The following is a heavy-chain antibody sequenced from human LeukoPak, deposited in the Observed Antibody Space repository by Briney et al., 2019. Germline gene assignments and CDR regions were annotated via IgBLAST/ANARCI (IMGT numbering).Heavy chain of an antibody. CDR1: GFMFNGYS. J-gene: IGHJ4*02. CDR3: ARWGLGPSFDY. V-gene: IGHV3-21*01. CDR2: ISGGSDYI. D-gene: IGHD1-26*01. Sequence: GGSLRLSCAASGFMFNGYSMTWVRQAPGKGLEWVSYISGGSDYIFYTDSVKGRFTISRDNAKKSLYLQLNSLRVEDTAVYYCARWGLGPSFDYWGQGTRVTVSS.